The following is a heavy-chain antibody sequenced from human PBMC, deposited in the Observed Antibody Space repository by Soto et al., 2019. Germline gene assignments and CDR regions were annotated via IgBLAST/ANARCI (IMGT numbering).Heavy chain of an antibody. CDR3: ARGTRRHSYGYYYYYYGMDV. J-gene: IGHJ6*02. D-gene: IGHD5-18*01. CDR1: GGSFSGYY. V-gene: IGHV4-34*01. Sequence: SETLFLTCAVYGGSFSGYYWSWIRQPPGKGLEWIGEINHSGSTNYNPSLKSRVTISVDTSKNQFSLKLSSVTAADTAVYYCARGTRRHSYGYYYYYYGMDVWGQGTTVTVSS. CDR2: INHSGST.